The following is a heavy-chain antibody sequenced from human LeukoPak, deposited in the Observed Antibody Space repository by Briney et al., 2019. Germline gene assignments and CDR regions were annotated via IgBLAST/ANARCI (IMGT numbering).Heavy chain of an antibody. CDR3: ARVPAALNWFDP. CDR1: GGSTSSGDYY. Sequence: SETLSLTCTVSGGSTSSGDYYWSWIRQPPGKGLEWIGYIYYSGSTYYNPSLKSRVTISVDTSKNQFSLKLSSVTAADTAVYYCARVPAALNWFDPWGQGTLVTVSS. J-gene: IGHJ5*02. D-gene: IGHD2-2*01. CDR2: IYYSGST. V-gene: IGHV4-30-4*08.